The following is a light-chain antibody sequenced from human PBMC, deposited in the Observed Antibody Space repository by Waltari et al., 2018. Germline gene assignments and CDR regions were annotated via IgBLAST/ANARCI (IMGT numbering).Light chain of an antibody. Sequence: DIVMTQSPDSLAVSLGERATINCKSSQSVLYSSNNKNYLAWYQQKPGQPPKLLIYWASTRESGVPDRVSGSWSGTDFTLTISSLQAEDVAVYYCQQYYSTPLLTFGGGTKVEIK. CDR2: WAS. CDR3: QQYYSTPLLT. J-gene: IGKJ4*01. V-gene: IGKV4-1*01. CDR1: QSVLYSSNNKNY.